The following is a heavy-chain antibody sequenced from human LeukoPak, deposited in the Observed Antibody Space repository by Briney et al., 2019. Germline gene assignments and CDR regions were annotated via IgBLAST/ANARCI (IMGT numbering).Heavy chain of an antibody. CDR3: ASDHLSIEATGTRY. V-gene: IGHV1-18*01. CDR2: ISTYNGDT. D-gene: IGHD6-13*01. Sequence: GASVKVSCKASGYTFTSYGISWVRQAPGQGLEWMGWISTYNGDTNYAQKLQGRVTMTTDTSTNTAYMELRSLRSDDTAVYYCASDHLSIEATGTRYWGQGTLATVSS. CDR1: GYTFTSYG. J-gene: IGHJ4*02.